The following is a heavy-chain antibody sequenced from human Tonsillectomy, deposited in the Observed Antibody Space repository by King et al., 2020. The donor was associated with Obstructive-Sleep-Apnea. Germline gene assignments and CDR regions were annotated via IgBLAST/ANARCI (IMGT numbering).Heavy chain of an antibody. V-gene: IGHV3-23*04. CDR2: IIGSGGST. Sequence: QLVQSGGGLVQPGGSLRLSLSASGFTFSSYALSWVRQAPWKGLEWVSAIIGSGGSTYYSDSVKGRFTISSDNSKNTLYLQMNSLRAEDTAVYYCAKKGVDLTTENDYWGQGTLVTVSS. D-gene: IGHD4-17*01. CDR1: GFTFSSYA. J-gene: IGHJ4*02. CDR3: AKKGVDLTTENDY.